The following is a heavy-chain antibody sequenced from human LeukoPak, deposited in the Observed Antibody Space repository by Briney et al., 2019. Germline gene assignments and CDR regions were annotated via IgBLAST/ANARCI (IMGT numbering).Heavy chain of an antibody. D-gene: IGHD2/OR15-2a*01. CDR2: IDNSGNVI. Sequence: GGSLRLSCAASGFNFNSYGVNWVRQAPGKGLEWISDIDNSGNVINYADSVKGRFTISRDNANNSLFLQMNSLRTDDTAVYYCARGPYSSAFVLSFDFWGQGILVTVSS. CDR3: ARGPYSSAFVLSFDF. CDR1: GFNFNSYG. V-gene: IGHV3-48*03. J-gene: IGHJ4*02.